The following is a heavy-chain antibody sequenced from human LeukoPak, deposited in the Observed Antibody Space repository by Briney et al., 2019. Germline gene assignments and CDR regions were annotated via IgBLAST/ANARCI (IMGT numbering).Heavy chain of an antibody. CDR2: ISYDGSNK. D-gene: IGHD5-24*01. V-gene: IGHV3-30*03. CDR1: GFTFSSYG. J-gene: IGHJ4*02. Sequence: PGGSLRLSCAASGFTFSSYGMHWVRQAPGKGLEWVAVISYDGSNKYYADSAKGRFTISRDNSKNTLYLQMSSLRVEDTAVYHCATAEMATIPEVYWGQGTLVTVSS. CDR3: ATAEMATIPEVY.